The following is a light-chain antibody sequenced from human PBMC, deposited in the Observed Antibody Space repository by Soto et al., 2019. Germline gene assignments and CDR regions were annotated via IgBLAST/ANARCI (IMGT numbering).Light chain of an antibody. CDR2: EVF. J-gene: IGLJ1*01. Sequence: QSVLTQPASVSGSPGQSITISCTGASSHIETYNLVSWYQQHPGKVPKLIIYEVFKRPSGVSDRFSGSKSGDTASLTISGLQAEDEADYHCGSSVGLTTYVFATGTNVTV. CDR3: GSSVGLTTYV. V-gene: IGLV2-23*02. CDR1: SSHIETYNL.